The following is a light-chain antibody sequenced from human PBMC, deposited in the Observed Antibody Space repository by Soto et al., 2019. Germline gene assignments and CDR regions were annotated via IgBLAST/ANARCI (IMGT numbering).Light chain of an antibody. Sequence: QSALTQPPSVSGSPGQSVTISCTGTSSDVGSYNRVSWYQQPPGTAPKLMIYEVSNRPSGVPDRFSGSKSGITASLTISGLRAEDEADYYCSSYTSSCTVVFGGGTKLTVL. CDR3: SSYTSSCTVV. V-gene: IGLV2-18*02. CDR2: EVS. CDR1: SSDVGSYNR. J-gene: IGLJ2*01.